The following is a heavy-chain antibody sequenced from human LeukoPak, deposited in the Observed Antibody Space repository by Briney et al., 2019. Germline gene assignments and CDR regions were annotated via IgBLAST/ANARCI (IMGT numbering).Heavy chain of an antibody. CDR1: GYSFTSYW. Sequence: KDGESLKISCKGSGYSFTSYWIGWVRQMPGKGLEWMAIIYPGDSDTRYNPSFQGQVTISADKSISTAYLQWSSLKASDTAMYYCARHSYYYDSSGYPYYFDYWGQGTLVTVSS. D-gene: IGHD3-22*01. V-gene: IGHV5-51*01. CDR3: ARHSYYYDSSGYPYYFDY. J-gene: IGHJ4*02. CDR2: IYPGDSDT.